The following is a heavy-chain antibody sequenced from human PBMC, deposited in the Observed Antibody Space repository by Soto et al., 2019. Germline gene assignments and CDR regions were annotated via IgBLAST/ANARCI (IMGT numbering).Heavy chain of an antibody. CDR1: ADSFSNYY. CDR3: VGGRGRLVGFDY. Sequence: SETLSLTCGVNADSFSNYYWIWIRQPPGKGLEWIGEIDHSGNTNYSPSLKSRVTMSVDTSKNQFSLRLTSVTAADTAVYYCVGGRGRLVGFDYWGQGTLVTVSS. D-gene: IGHD1-26*01. CDR2: IDHSGNT. V-gene: IGHV4-34*01. J-gene: IGHJ4*02.